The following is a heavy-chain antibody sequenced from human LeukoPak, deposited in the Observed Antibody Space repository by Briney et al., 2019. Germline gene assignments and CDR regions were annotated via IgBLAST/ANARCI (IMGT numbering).Heavy chain of an antibody. J-gene: IGHJ4*02. V-gene: IGHV3-33*01. D-gene: IGHD3-22*01. Sequence: SGGSLRLSCATSGFTFSGYGMHWVRQAPGKGLEWVTVIWSDGSNKYYADSVKGRFTISRDNSKNTLYLQMNSLRAEDTAVYYCVRGYYAGRGHHFEYWGQGTLVTVSS. CDR2: IWSDGSNK. CDR3: VRGYYAGRGHHFEY. CDR1: GFTFSGYG.